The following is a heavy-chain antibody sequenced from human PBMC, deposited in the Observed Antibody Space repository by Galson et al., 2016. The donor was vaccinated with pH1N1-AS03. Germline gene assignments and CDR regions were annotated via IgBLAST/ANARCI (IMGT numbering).Heavy chain of an antibody. CDR1: GFTFSNYG. J-gene: IGHJ4*02. Sequence: SLRLSCAASGFTFSNYGIHWVRQAPGKGLEWVAFIRDDGSDRHYAKSVKGRFTISRDNSKGTVYLQMNSLRSEDTATYYCAQHQGVAIAARLSGCLDYWGQGTLVTVSS. CDR3: AQHQGVAIAARLSGCLDY. V-gene: IGHV3-30*02. D-gene: IGHD6-6*01. CDR2: IRDDGSDR.